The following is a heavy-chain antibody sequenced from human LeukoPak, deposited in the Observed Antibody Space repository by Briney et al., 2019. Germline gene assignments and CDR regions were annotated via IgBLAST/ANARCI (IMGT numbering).Heavy chain of an antibody. V-gene: IGHV3-21*01. CDR3: ARDLGGYPHGHYYGMDV. J-gene: IGHJ6*02. Sequence: GGSLRLSCAASGFTFSSHSMNWVRQAPGKGLEWVSSISSSSSYIYYADSVKGRFTTSRDNAKNSLYLQMNSLRAEDTAVYYCARDLGGYPHGHYYGMDVWGQGTTVSVSS. CDR2: ISSSSSYI. CDR1: GFTFSSHS. D-gene: IGHD3-16*02.